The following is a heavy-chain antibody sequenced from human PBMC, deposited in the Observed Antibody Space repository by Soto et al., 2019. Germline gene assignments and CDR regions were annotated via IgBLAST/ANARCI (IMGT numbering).Heavy chain of an antibody. CDR2: ISAYNGNT. V-gene: IGHV1-18*01. Sequence: ASVKVSCKASCYTFTSFGIRLVPQAPGPGLEWMGWISAYNGNTNYAQKLQGRVTMTTDTSTSTAYMELRSLRSDDTAVYYCARVRYFDWLVPHYFDYWGQGTLVTVSS. CDR1: CYTFTSFG. J-gene: IGHJ4*02. D-gene: IGHD3-9*01. CDR3: ARVRYFDWLVPHYFDY.